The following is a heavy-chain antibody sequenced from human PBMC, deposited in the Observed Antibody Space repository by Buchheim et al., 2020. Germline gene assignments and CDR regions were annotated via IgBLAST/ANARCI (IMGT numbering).Heavy chain of an antibody. CDR1: GGSFSGYY. V-gene: IGHV4-34*01. CDR3: ARQKLLHNWFEP. J-gene: IGHJ5*02. Sequence: QVQLQQWGAGLLKPSETLSLTCAVYGGSFSGYYWSWIRQPPGKGLEWIGEINHSGSTNYNPSLKSRVTISVDTTKNQFSLKLSSVTAADTAVYDCARQKLLHNWFEPWGQGTL. CDR2: INHSGST. D-gene: IGHD2-15*01.